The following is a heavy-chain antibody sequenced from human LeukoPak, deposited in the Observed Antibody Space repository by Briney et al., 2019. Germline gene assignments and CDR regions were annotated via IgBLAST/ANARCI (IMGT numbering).Heavy chain of an antibody. V-gene: IGHV3-21*01. J-gene: IGHJ4*02. Sequence: GGSLRLSCAASGFTFSSYSMNWVRQAPGKGLEWVSSISSSSSYIYYADSVKGRFTISRDNAKNSLYLQMNSLRAEDTAVYYCARSVTTVTTRTPFEFDYWGQGTLVTVSS. D-gene: IGHD4-11*01. CDR2: ISSSSSYI. CDR3: ARSVTTVTTRTPFEFDY. CDR1: GFTFSSYS.